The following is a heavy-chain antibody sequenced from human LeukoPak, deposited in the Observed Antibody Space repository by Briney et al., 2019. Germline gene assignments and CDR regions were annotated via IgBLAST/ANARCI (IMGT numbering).Heavy chain of an antibody. D-gene: IGHD1-26*01. Sequence: GESLRLSCAASGFTFSVTCMSWVRQAPGRGLEWVGGFKSKGAGGTADDAAPVPGRLTISRDDSKNMLYLQMNSLKTEDTAVYYCTRGAPQADVFDIWGQGTMLTVSS. J-gene: IGHJ3*02. V-gene: IGHV3-15*01. CDR3: TRGAPQADVFDI. CDR1: GFTFSVTC. CDR2: FKSKGAGGTA.